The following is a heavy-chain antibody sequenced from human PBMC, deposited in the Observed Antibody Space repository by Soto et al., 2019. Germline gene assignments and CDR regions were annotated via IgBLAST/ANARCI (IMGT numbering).Heavy chain of an antibody. D-gene: IGHD5-12*01. CDR2: IIPILGIA. V-gene: IGHV1-69*04. CDR3: AREWSEYSGYSGGYFQH. CDR1: GGTFSSYT. Sequence: GASVKVSCTASGGTFSSYTISWVRQAPGQGLEWMGRIIPILGIANYAQKFQGRVTITADKSTSTAYMELSSLRSEDTAVYYCAREWSEYSGYSGGYFQHWGQGTLVTVSS. J-gene: IGHJ1*01.